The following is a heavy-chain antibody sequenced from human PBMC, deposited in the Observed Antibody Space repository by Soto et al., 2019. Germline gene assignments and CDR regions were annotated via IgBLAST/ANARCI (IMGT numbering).Heavy chain of an antibody. CDR3: VRDQSVAGPTTLFDP. CDR1: GVQFRDYW. D-gene: IGHD6-19*01. V-gene: IGHV3-74*01. Sequence: GGSLRLSCAASGVQFRDYWMHWVRQLPGKGLVWVSRISSEGSNTIYADSVKGRFTVSRDNAKNTLYLQMNSLRAEDTAVYYCVRDQSVAGPTTLFDPWGQGSLVTVS. CDR2: ISSEGSNT. J-gene: IGHJ5*02.